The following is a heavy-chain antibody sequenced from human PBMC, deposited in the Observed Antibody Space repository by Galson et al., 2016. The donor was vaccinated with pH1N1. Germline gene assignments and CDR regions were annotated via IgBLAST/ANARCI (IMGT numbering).Heavy chain of an antibody. D-gene: IGHD2-21*02. Sequence: QSGAEVTKPGESLKISCTGSGYDFSNYWIGWVRQMPGKGLEWMGIIYPGDSDTRYSPSFQGQVTISADKSIDTAFLQWNSLKASDTAMYYCARHRGGGGGDSYYFDYWGQGALVTVSA. CDR2: IYPGDSDT. J-gene: IGHJ4*02. V-gene: IGHV5-51*03. CDR3: ARHRGGGGGDSYYFDY. CDR1: GYDFSNYW.